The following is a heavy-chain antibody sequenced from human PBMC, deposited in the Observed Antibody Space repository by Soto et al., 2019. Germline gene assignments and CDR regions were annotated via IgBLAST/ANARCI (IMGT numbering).Heavy chain of an antibody. CDR2: RNQDGSEK. J-gene: IGHJ4*02. CDR3: ARDGHGDYSSTY. Sequence: GGSLRLSCAASGFTLSSYWLSWVRQATGKGLERVANRNQDGSEKYYVDSVRGRFTISRDNAKNSLSLQMNSLRAEHTAVCYCARDGHGDYSSTYWGQGTLVTVS. CDR1: GFTLSSYW. V-gene: IGHV3-7*03. D-gene: IGHD4-17*01.